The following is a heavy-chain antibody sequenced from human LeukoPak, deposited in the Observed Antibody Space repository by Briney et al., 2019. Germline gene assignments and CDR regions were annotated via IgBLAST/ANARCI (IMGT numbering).Heavy chain of an antibody. V-gene: IGHV3-23*01. CDR2: ISGSCGST. Sequence: PGASLRLYCGASGFTFSSYAMSWVRQAPGKGLEWVSSISGSCGSTYYADSVKGRFTISRDNSKNTLYLQMNSLRAEDTAVYYCANWAVATAATPWLDPWGQGTLVIVSS. CDR3: ANWAVATAATPWLDP. CDR1: GFTFSSYA. J-gene: IGHJ5*02. D-gene: IGHD2-15*01.